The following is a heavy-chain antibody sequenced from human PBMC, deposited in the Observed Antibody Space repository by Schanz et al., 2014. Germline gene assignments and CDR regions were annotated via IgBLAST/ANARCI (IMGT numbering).Heavy chain of an antibody. D-gene: IGHD6-6*01. V-gene: IGHV3-21*04. Sequence: EVQLVESGGGLVKPGGSLRLSCAAFGFTFNTYDMNWVRQAPGKGLEWVSTISGSGTYMFYADSVKGRFIISRDSSKNPLFLQMNSLRPEDTPLYFCARAPPPYSSSPYYWYYGMDVWGQGTTVTVSS. CDR2: ISGSGTYM. CDR3: ARAPPPYSSSPYYWYYGMDV. J-gene: IGHJ6*02. CDR1: GFTFNTYD.